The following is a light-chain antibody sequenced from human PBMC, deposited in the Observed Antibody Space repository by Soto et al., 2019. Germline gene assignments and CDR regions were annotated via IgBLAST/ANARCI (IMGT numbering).Light chain of an antibody. CDR1: QNINHY. CDR3: QQYENLPT. Sequence: DIQMTQSPSSLSASVGDRVTITCQASQNINHYLNWYQQKQERAPKLLIYDASNLEAGVPSRFRGSGSGTDFTFTISRLQPEDIAKDYCQQYENLPTFSQGTRLEIK. V-gene: IGKV1-33*01. CDR2: DAS. J-gene: IGKJ5*01.